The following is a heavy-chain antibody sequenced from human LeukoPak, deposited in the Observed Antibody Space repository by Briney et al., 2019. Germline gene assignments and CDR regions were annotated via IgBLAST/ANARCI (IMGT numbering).Heavy chain of an antibody. V-gene: IGHV3-7*01. CDR3: AGQGAGRRGFFAFDY. J-gene: IGHJ4*01. Sequence: GGSLRLSCAASGFTISSYEMNWVRQGPATGQEWVANVKQDGSAKYDVDSVEGRFIISGDNAKKSLYLYMHSLRAEDTAVYDCAGQGAGRRGFFAFDYWGHGTLVTVSS. CDR1: GFTISSYE. CDR2: VKQDGSAK. D-gene: IGHD3-22*01.